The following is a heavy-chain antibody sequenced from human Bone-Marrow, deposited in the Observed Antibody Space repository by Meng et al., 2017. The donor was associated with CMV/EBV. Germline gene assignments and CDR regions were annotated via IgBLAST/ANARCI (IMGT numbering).Heavy chain of an antibody. CDR1: GFSFSIYG. CDR3: ARERNYDFWSGLYYYYYGMDV. Sequence: GESLKISCAASGFSFSIYGMHWVRQAPGKGLDWVAFITYDGSPQYYADSLKGRFTISRDNSKNTLYLQMNSLRAEDTALYYCARERNYDFWSGLYYYYYGMDVWGQGTTVTVSS. CDR2: ITYDGSPQ. V-gene: IGHV3-30*02. J-gene: IGHJ6*02. D-gene: IGHD3-3*01.